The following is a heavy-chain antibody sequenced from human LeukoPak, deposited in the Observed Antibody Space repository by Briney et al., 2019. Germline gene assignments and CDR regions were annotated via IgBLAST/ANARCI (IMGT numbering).Heavy chain of an antibody. CDR3: ARERDYHTDYYYYYGMDV. V-gene: IGHV1-69*13. J-gene: IGHJ6*02. Sequence: ASVKVSCKASGGTFSSYAISWVRQAPGQGLEWMGGIIPIFGTANYAQKFQGRVTITADESTSTAYMELSSLRSEDTAVYYCARERDYHTDYYYYYGMDVWGQGTTVTVSS. D-gene: IGHD4-11*01. CDR2: IIPIFGTA. CDR1: GGTFSSYA.